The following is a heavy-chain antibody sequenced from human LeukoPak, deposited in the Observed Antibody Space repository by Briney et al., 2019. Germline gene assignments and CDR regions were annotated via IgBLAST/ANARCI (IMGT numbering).Heavy chain of an antibody. CDR1: GYTLTELS. CDR3: ATAPQKYCSGGSCYSDYYYGMDV. J-gene: IGHJ6*02. CDR2: FDPEDGET. Sequence: ASVKVSCKVSGYTLTELSMHWVRQAPGKGLEWMGGFDPEDGETIYAQKLQGRVTMTEDTSTDTAYMELSSLRSEDTAVYYCATAPQKYCSGGSCYSDYYYGMDVWGQGTTVTVSS. V-gene: IGHV1-24*01. D-gene: IGHD2-15*01.